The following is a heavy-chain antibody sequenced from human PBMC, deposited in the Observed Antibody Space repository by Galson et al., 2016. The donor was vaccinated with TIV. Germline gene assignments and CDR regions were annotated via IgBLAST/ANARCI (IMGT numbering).Heavy chain of an antibody. Sequence: SETLSLTCSVSGGSISSSIYYWAWIRQPPGKGLEWIATIYYTGTTYYNPSLRSRLTISMDTSKNQFSLRLSSVTAADTALFYCARRTHYDSSGYSDAFDIWGQGTMVTVSS. CDR2: IYYTGTT. V-gene: IGHV4-39*01. J-gene: IGHJ3*02. CDR3: ARRTHYDSSGYSDAFDI. D-gene: IGHD3-22*01. CDR1: GGSISSSIYY.